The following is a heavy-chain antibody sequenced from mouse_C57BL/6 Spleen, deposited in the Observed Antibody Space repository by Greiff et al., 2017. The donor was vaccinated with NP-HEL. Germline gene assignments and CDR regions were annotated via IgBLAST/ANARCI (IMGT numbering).Heavy chain of an antibody. J-gene: IGHJ1*03. V-gene: IGHV1-82*01. Sequence: QVQLQQSGPELVKPGASVKISCKASGYAFSSSWMNWVKQRPGKGLEWIGRIYPGDGDTNYNGKFKGKATLTADKSSSTAYMQLSSLTSEDSAVYFCARVRYYGSSRYFDVWGTGTTVTVSS. CDR1: GYAFSSSW. D-gene: IGHD1-1*01. CDR2: IYPGDGDT. CDR3: ARVRYYGSSRYFDV.